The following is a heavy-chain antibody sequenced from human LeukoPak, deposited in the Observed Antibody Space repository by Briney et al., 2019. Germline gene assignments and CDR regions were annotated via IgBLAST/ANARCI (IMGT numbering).Heavy chain of an antibody. CDR1: GFTFKLYW. J-gene: IGHJ5*02. V-gene: IGHV3-74*01. CDR3: VRGGSSTWS. CDR2: INDDGSDT. Sequence: GGSLRLSCAASGFTFKLYWMHWVRQVPGKRPVWVSRINDDGSDTIYADSVRGRFTISRDDATNTVYLQMNNLRAEDTAVYYCVRGGSSTWSWGQGTLVTVSS. D-gene: IGHD2-15*01.